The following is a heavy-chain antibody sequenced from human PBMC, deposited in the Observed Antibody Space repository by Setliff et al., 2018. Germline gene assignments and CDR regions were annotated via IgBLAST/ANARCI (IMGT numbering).Heavy chain of an antibody. D-gene: IGHD3-3*01. J-gene: IGHJ4*02. CDR1: GGTFDSYS. CDR2: FTPILLTP. V-gene: IGHV1-69*06. Sequence: VSCKASGGTFDSYSFTWLRQAPGQGLEWVGGFTPILLTPNYAQKFQGRITITADKSTSTAYMELSGLRSDDTAVYFCARPRSPKISIFGVTPFDYWGQGTLVTVSS. CDR3: ARPRSPKISIFGVTPFDY.